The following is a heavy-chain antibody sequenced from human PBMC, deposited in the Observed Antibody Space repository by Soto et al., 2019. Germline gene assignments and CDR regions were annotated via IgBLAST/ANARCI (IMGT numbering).Heavy chain of an antibody. CDR1: GFTFSSYA. CDR2: ISGSGGST. V-gene: IGHV3-23*01. D-gene: IGHD3-3*01. J-gene: IGHJ6*03. Sequence: GGSLRLSCAASGFTFSSYAMSWVRQAPGKGLEWVSAISGSGGSTYYADSVKGRFTISRDNSKNTLYLQMNSLRAEDTAVYYCAKDPYYDFWSGTDPYYYYMDVWGKGTTVTVSS. CDR3: AKDPYYDFWSGTDPYYYYMDV.